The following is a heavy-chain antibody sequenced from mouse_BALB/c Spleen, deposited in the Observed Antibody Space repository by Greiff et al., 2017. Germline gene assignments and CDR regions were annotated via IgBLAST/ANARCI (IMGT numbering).Heavy chain of an antibody. J-gene: IGHJ3*01. CDR3: ARRDRATSAWFAY. V-gene: IGHV1-69*02. CDR1: GYTFTSYW. CDR2: IYPSDSYT. Sequence: QVQLQQPGADLVRPGASVKLSCKASGYTFTSYWINWVKQRPGQGLEWIGNIYPSDSYTNYNQKFKDKATLTVDKSSSTAYMQLSSPTSEDSAVYYCARRDRATSAWFAYWGQGTLVTVSA. D-gene: IGHD3-1*01.